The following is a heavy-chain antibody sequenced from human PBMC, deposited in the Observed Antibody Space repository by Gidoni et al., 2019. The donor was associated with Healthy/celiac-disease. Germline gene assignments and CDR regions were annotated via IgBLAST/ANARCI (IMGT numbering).Heavy chain of an antibody. D-gene: IGHD3-3*01. J-gene: IGHJ4*02. V-gene: IGHV4-39*01. CDR1: GGSISSSSYY. CDR3: ARHPGFWSGYLDY. Sequence: QLQLQESGPGLVKPSETLSLTCTVSGGSISSSSYYWGWIRQPPGKGLEWIGSIYYSGSTYYNPSLKSRVTISVDTSKNQFSLKLSSVTAADTAVYYCARHPGFWSGYLDYWGQGTLVTVSS. CDR2: IYYSGST.